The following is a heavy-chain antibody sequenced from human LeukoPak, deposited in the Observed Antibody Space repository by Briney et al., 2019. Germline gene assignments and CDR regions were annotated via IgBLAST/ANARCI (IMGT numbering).Heavy chain of an antibody. Sequence: SETLSLTCAVYGGSFSGYYWSWIRQPPGKGLEWIGEINHSGSTNYNPSLKSRVTISVDTSKNQFSLKLSSVTAADTAVYYWARANYYDSSGYPYGWGQGTLVTVSS. V-gene: IGHV4-34*01. CDR3: ARANYYDSSGYPYG. D-gene: IGHD3-22*01. CDR1: GGSFSGYY. CDR2: INHSGST. J-gene: IGHJ4*02.